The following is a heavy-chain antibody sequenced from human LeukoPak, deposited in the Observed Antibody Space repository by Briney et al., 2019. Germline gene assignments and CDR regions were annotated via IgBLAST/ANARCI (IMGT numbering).Heavy chain of an antibody. CDR1: GFTFTNHA. V-gene: IGHV3-23*01. Sequence: GGSLRLSCAASGFTFTNHAMNWVRQAPGKGLEWVSIISGGVFSGSATVTYYADSVKGRFTISRDNSKNTLYLQMNSLRAEDTAVYYCAKTYYYGSGSYYRYYFDYWGQGTLVTVSS. D-gene: IGHD3-10*01. J-gene: IGHJ4*02. CDR3: AKTYYYGSGSYYRYYFDY. CDR2: ISGGVFSGSATVT.